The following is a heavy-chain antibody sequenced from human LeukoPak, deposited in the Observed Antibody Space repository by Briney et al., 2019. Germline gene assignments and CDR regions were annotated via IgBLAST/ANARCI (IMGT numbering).Heavy chain of an antibody. D-gene: IGHD5-24*01. V-gene: IGHV4-34*01. Sequence: SETLSLTCAVYGGSFSGYYWSWIRQPPGKGLEWIGEINHSGSTNYNPSLKSRVTISVDTSKNQFSLKLSSVTAADTAVYYCARDGYNLIDAFDIWGQGTMVTVSS. CDR3: ARDGYNLIDAFDI. CDR2: INHSGST. CDR1: GGSFSGYY. J-gene: IGHJ3*02.